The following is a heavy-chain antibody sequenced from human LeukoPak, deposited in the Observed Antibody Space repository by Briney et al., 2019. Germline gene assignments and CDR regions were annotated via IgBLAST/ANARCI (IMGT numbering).Heavy chain of an antibody. Sequence: GGSLRLSCAASGFTFSSYAMSWVRQAPGKGLEWVSAISGSGGSTYYADSVKGRFTIFRDNSKNTLYLQMNSLRAEDTAVYYCAKGPPRDQLLWSFDYWGQGTLVTVSS. CDR3: AKGPPRDQLLWSFDY. D-gene: IGHD2-2*01. CDR2: ISGSGGST. CDR1: GFTFSSYA. V-gene: IGHV3-23*01. J-gene: IGHJ4*02.